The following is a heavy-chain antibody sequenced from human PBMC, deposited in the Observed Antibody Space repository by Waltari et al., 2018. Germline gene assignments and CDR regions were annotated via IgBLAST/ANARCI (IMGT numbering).Heavy chain of an antibody. V-gene: IGHV4-34*01. CDR2: NNHSGST. Sequence: QVQLQQWGAGLLKPSETLSRTCAVYGGSFSGYYWSWIRQSPGKGLEWIGENNHSGSTNYNPSLKSRVTISVDTSKNQFSLKVSSVTAADTAVYYCARQFSSGWYSEYWGQGTLVTVSS. CDR1: GGSFSGYY. J-gene: IGHJ4*02. D-gene: IGHD6-19*01. CDR3: ARQFSSGWYSEY.